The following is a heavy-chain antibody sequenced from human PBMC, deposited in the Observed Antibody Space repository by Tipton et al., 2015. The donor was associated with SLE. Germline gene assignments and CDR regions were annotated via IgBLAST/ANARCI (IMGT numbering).Heavy chain of an antibody. CDR2: INHSGST. D-gene: IGHD6-6*01. Sequence: TLSLTCAVYGGSFSGYYWSWIRQPPGKGLEWIGEINHSGSTNYNPSLKSRVTISVDTSKNRFSLKLSSVTAADTAVYYCARGSGGSSSDAFDIWGQGTMVTVSS. J-gene: IGHJ3*02. V-gene: IGHV4-34*01. CDR1: GGSFSGYY. CDR3: ARGSGGSSSDAFDI.